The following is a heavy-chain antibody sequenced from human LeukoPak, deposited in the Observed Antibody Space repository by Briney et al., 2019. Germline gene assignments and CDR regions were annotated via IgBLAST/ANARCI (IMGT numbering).Heavy chain of an antibody. Sequence: GGSLRLSCAPSGFTFSRHGMHWVRQAPGKGLEWVAIISNDGSRKYYAHSVEGRFTISRDNSKNTLYLQMDSLRAEDTAVYYCARAPLGLGELSLGYFDYWGQGTLVTVSS. D-gene: IGHD3-16*02. V-gene: IGHV3-30*03. CDR2: ISNDGSRK. CDR1: GFTFSRHG. CDR3: ARAPLGLGELSLGYFDY. J-gene: IGHJ4*02.